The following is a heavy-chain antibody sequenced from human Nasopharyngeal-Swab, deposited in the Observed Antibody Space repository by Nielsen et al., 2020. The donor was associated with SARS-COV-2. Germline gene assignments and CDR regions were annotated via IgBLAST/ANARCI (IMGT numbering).Heavy chain of an antibody. V-gene: IGHV7-4-1*02. Sequence: WVRQAPGQGLEWMGWINTNTWHPTYAQGFTGRFVFFLDTSVSTAYLQISSLKVEDTAVYIWARAGRGSSSWYVMDYYYGMDVWGQGTTVPSP. CDR3: ARAGRGSSSWYVMDYYYGMDV. J-gene: IGHJ6*02. D-gene: IGHD6-13*01. CDR2: INTNTWHP.